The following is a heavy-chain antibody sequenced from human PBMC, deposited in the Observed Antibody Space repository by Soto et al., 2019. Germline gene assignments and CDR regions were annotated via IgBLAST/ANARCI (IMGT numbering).Heavy chain of an antibody. CDR2: IIPIFGTA. Sequence: QVQLVQSGAEVKKPGSSVKVSCKASGGTFSSYAISWVRQAPGQGLEWMGGIIPIFGTANYAQKFQGRVTITADESTSTAYMELRSLRSEDTAVYYCARALVVVPAALYNWFDPWGQGTLVTVSS. V-gene: IGHV1-69*01. J-gene: IGHJ5*02. CDR3: ARALVVVPAALYNWFDP. CDR1: GGTFSSYA. D-gene: IGHD2-2*01.